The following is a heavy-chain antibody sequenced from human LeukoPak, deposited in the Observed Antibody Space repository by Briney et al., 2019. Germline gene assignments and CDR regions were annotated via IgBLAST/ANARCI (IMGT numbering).Heavy chain of an antibody. D-gene: IGHD6-13*01. Sequence: PGGSLRLSCAASGFTFSSYWTSWVRRAPGKGLEWVANIKQDGSEKYYVDSVKGRFTISRDNAKNSLYLQMNSLRAEDTAVYYCARNPPLRGILGIAAAGTTFDYWGQGTLVTVSS. CDR3: ARNPPLRGILGIAAAGTTFDY. CDR2: IKQDGSEK. J-gene: IGHJ4*02. V-gene: IGHV3-7*01. CDR1: GFTFSSYW.